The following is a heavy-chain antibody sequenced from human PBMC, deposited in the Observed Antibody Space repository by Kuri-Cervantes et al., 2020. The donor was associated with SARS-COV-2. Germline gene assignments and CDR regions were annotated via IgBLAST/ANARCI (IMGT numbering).Heavy chain of an antibody. J-gene: IGHJ5*02. Sequence: SETLSLTCTVSGGSISSSSYYWGWIRQPPGKGLEWIGSIYYSETTYYNPSLKSRVTISVDTSKNQFSLKLSSVTAADTAVYYCARGGYSSSWYGLYNWFDPWGQGTLVTVSS. D-gene: IGHD6-13*01. CDR1: GGSISSSSYY. CDR2: IYYSETT. V-gene: IGHV4-39*07. CDR3: ARGGYSSSWYGLYNWFDP.